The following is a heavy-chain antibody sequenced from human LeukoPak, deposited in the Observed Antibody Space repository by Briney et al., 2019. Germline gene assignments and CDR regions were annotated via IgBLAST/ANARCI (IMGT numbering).Heavy chain of an antibody. CDR1: GFTFSSYW. D-gene: IGHD3-16*02. V-gene: IGHV3-7*01. CDR3: ARDLLRSGTFGGVIAPVYYGMDV. Sequence: GGSLRLSCAASGFTFSSYWMQWVRQAPGKGLEWVANIKQDGSKKYYADSVKGRFIISRDNAKNALYLQMNSLRAEDTAVYYCARDLLRSGTFGGVIAPVYYGMDVWGQGTTVTVSS. J-gene: IGHJ6*02. CDR2: IKQDGSKK.